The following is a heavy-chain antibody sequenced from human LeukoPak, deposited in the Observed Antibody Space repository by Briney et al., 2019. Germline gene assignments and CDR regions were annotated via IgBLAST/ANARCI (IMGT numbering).Heavy chain of an antibody. CDR3: ARDPGYYYAMDV. V-gene: IGHV6-1*01. J-gene: IGHJ6*02. CDR1: GDSVSSNTAA. CDR2: TYYRSKWYY. D-gene: IGHD2-15*01. Sequence: SQTLSLTCAISGDSVSSNTAAWNWVRQSPSRGLEWLGRTYYRSKWYYDYATSVSSRMAINPDTFKNLFSLQLNSVTPEDTAVYYCARDPGYYYAMDVWGQGTTVTVSS.